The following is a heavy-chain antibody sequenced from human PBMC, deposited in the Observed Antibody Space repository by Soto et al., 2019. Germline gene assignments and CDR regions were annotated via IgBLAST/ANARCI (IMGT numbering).Heavy chain of an antibody. CDR3: ARTAAAVAWFDP. Sequence: SETLSLTCTVSGGSISSYYWSWIRQPPGKGLEWIGYIYYSGSTNYNPSLKSRVTISVDTSKNQFSLKLSSVTAADTAVYYCARTAAAVAWFDPWGQGTMVTVYS. J-gene: IGHJ5*02. CDR2: IYYSGST. V-gene: IGHV4-59*01. D-gene: IGHD6-13*01. CDR1: GGSISSYY.